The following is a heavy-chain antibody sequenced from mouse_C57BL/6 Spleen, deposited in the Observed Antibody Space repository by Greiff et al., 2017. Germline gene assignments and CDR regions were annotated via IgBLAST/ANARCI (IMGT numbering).Heavy chain of an antibody. CDR2: INPNNGGT. J-gene: IGHJ2*01. V-gene: IGHV1-18*01. CDR1: GYTFTDYN. CDR3: ARRFYGSSYDYFDY. D-gene: IGHD1-1*01. Sequence: EVQLQQSGPELVKPGASVKIPCKASGYTFTDYNMDWVKQSHGKSLEWIGDINPNNGGTIYNQKFKGKATLTVGKSSSTAYMELRSLTSEDTAVYYCARRFYGSSYDYFDYWGQGTTLTVSS.